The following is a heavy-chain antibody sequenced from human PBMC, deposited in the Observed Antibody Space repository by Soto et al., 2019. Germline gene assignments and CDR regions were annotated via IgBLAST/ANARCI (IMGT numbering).Heavy chain of an antibody. D-gene: IGHD3-10*01. Sequence: VKVSCKASGDTFTTYDINWVRQATGHGLEWMGWINPNSGNIGYAQRFQGRVTMTRDTAIRTAYMEVSSLRSDDTAVYYCARGRASGSYYLLDYWGQGTLVTVSS. CDR3: ARGRASGSYYLLDY. CDR1: GDTFTTYD. CDR2: INPNSGNI. J-gene: IGHJ4*02. V-gene: IGHV1-8*01.